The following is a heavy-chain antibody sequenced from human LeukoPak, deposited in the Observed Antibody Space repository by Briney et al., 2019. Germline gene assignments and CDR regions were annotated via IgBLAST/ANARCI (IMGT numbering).Heavy chain of an antibody. D-gene: IGHD1-26*01. J-gene: IGHJ4*02. V-gene: IGHV4-59*01. Sequence: TSETLFLTCTVSGGSISSYYWSWIRQPPGKGLEWIGYIYYSGSTNYNPSLKSRVTISVDTSKNQFSLKLSSVTAADTAVYYCASPLPLEPIVGAINDYWGQGTLVTVSS. CDR1: GGSISSYY. CDR2: IYYSGST. CDR3: ASPLPLEPIVGAINDY.